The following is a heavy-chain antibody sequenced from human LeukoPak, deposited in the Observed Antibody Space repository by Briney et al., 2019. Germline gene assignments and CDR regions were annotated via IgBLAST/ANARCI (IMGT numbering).Heavy chain of an antibody. Sequence: SETLSLTCTVSGGSISSYYWSWIRQPPGKGLEWIGYIYYSGSTNYNPSLKSRVTISVDTSKNQFSLKLSSVTAADTAVYYCARGVQVDTAMAYIMDVWGKGTTVTISS. CDR2: IYYSGST. CDR1: GGSISSYY. V-gene: IGHV4-59*01. J-gene: IGHJ6*03. CDR3: ARGVQVDTAMAYIMDV. D-gene: IGHD5-18*01.